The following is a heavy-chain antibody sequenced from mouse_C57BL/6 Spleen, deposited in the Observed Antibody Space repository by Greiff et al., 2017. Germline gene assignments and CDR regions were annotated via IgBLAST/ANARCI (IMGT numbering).Heavy chain of an antibody. D-gene: IGHD2-2*01. CDR1: GFNIKDYY. V-gene: IGHV14-2*01. CDR2: IDPEDGET. Sequence: EVKLLESGAELVKPGASVKLSCPASGFNIKDYYMHWLKRRTEQGLEWIGRIDPEDGETKYAPKFQGKATITADRSSTTAYLQLSSLTSEDTAVYYCARGGVTTTLYWYFDVWGTGTTVTVSS. J-gene: IGHJ1*03. CDR3: ARGGVTTTLYWYFDV.